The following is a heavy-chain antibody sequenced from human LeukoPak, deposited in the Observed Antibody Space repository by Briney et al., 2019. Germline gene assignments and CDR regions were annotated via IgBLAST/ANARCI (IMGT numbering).Heavy chain of an antibody. CDR1: GFPLSSYA. CDR3: AKDRGYGGNSVPFDH. V-gene: IGHV3-23*01. D-gene: IGHD4-23*01. CDR2: TSSSDAGT. J-gene: IGHJ4*02. Sequence: GGSLRLSCAASGFPLSSYAMSWVRQAPGKGLEWVSATSSSDAGTYYADSVRGRFTISRDNSKNTLYLQMNSLRAEDTAVYYCAKDRGYGGNSVPFDHWGQGTLVTVSS.